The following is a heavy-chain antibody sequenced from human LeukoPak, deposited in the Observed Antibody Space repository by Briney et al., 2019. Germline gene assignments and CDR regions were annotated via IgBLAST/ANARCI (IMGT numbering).Heavy chain of an antibody. V-gene: IGHV3-30*02. D-gene: IGHD6-19*01. Sequence: GGSLRLSCAASGFTFSSYGMHWVRQAPGKGLEWVAFIRYDGSNKYYADSVKGRFTISRDNSKNTLYLQMNSLRAEDTAVYYCAKDKQWLVPRGGFFDYWGQGTLVTVSS. J-gene: IGHJ4*02. CDR2: IRYDGSNK. CDR1: GFTFSSYG. CDR3: AKDKQWLVPRGGFFDY.